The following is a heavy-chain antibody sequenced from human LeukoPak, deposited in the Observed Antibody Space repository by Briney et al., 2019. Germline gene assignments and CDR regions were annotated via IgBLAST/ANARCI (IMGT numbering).Heavy chain of an antibody. CDR1: GGSISSYY. Sequence: SETLSLTCTVSGGSISSYYWSWIRQPAGKGLEWIGEIYHSGSTNYNPSLKSRVTISVDKSKNQFSLKLSSVTAADTAVYYCARGAYYYDSSGYPPSDYWGQGTLVTVSS. V-gene: IGHV4-59*12. D-gene: IGHD3-22*01. CDR2: IYHSGST. J-gene: IGHJ4*02. CDR3: ARGAYYYDSSGYPPSDY.